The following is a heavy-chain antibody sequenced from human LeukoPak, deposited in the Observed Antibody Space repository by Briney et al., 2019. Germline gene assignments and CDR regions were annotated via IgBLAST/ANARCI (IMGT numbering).Heavy chain of an antibody. V-gene: IGHV1-2*02. CDR1: GYTFTGYY. CDR3: ARARAMAYCGGDCYGWEDLDY. J-gene: IGHJ4*02. D-gene: IGHD2-21*02. Sequence: ASVKVSCKASGYTFTGYYMYWVRQAPGQGLEWMGIINPSGGSIRYAQKFQGRVTMTRDTSIITAYMEVSRLTSDDTAVYYCARARAMAYCGGDCYGWEDLDYWGQGTLVTVSS. CDR2: INPSGGSI.